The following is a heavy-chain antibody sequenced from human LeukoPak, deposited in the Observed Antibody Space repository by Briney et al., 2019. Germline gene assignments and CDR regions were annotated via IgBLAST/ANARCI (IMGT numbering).Heavy chain of an antibody. CDR2: ITNNGDTT. CDR3: ADSNYWYPVDY. J-gene: IGHJ4*02. D-gene: IGHD4-11*01. CDR1: GFTFASYA. Sequence: PGGSLRPSCAASGFTFASYAMRWVRQAPGKGLEWVSSITNNGDTTYYADSVKGRFTISRDNSKNTLYLQMNSLRAEDTALYYCADSNYWYPVDYWGQGTLVTVSS. V-gene: IGHV3-23*01.